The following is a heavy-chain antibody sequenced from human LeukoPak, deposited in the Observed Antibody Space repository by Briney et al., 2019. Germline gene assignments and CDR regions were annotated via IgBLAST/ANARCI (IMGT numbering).Heavy chain of an antibody. J-gene: IGHJ4*02. CDR1: GYTFTSYA. Sequence: ASVKVSCKASGYTFTSYAMHWVRQAPGQRLEWMGWINAGNGNTKYSQKFQGRVTITRDTSASTAYMELSSLRSEDTAVYYYARDGDDILTGYYYDYWGQGTLVTVSS. V-gene: IGHV1-3*01. D-gene: IGHD3-9*01. CDR3: ARDGDDILTGYYYDY. CDR2: INAGNGNT.